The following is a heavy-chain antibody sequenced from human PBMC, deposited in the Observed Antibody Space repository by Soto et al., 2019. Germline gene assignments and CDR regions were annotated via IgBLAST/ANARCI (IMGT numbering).Heavy chain of an antibody. CDR1: GYTFTSYG. V-gene: IGHV1-18*01. CDR3: ARGRVKYSYGYLQWDGDDY. D-gene: IGHD5-18*01. Sequence: AASVKVSCKASGYTFTSYGISWVRQAPGQGLEWMGWISAYNGNTNYAQKLQGRVTMTTDTSTSTAYMELRSLRSDDTAVYYCARGRVKYSYGYLQWDGDDYWGQGTLVTVSS. J-gene: IGHJ4*02. CDR2: ISAYNGNT.